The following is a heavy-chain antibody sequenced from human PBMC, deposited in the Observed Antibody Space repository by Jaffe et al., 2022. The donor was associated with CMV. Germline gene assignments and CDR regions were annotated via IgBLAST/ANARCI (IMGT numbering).Heavy chain of an antibody. V-gene: IGHV3-23*01. Sequence: EVQLLESGGGLVQPGGSLRLSCAASGFTFSNFALAWVRQAPGKGLEWVSVISGSGGEAYYAASVKGRFTISRDGSQNTVYLEMNSLRVDDTALYYCAKGLQGYFYYFYDLDVWGRGTTVTVSS. D-gene: IGHD4-4*01. J-gene: IGHJ6*02. CDR1: GFTFSNFA. CDR2: ISGSGGEA. CDR3: AKGLQGYFYYFYDLDV.